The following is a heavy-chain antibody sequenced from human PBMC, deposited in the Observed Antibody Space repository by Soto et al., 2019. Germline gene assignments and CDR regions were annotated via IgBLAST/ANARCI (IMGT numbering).Heavy chain of an antibody. V-gene: IGHV4-34*01. Sequence: QVQLQQWGAGLLKPSETLSLTCAVYGGSFSGYYWSWIRQPPGKGLEWIGEINHSGSTNYNPSLKSRVTISVDTTKNQFSLKLSSVTAADTAVYYCARGLSGSGSSQGPSRFDYWGQGTLVTVSS. D-gene: IGHD3-10*01. CDR2: INHSGST. CDR3: ARGLSGSGSSQGPSRFDY. CDR1: GGSFSGYY. J-gene: IGHJ4*02.